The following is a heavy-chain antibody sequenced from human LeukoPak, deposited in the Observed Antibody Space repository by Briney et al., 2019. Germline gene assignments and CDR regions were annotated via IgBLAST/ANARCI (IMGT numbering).Heavy chain of an antibody. D-gene: IGHD5-18*01. V-gene: IGHV1-2*02. CDR1: GYTFTGYY. J-gene: IGHJ3*02. Sequence: ASVKVSCKASGYTFTGYYMHWVRQAPGQGLEWMGWINPNSGGTNYAQKFQGRVTMTRDTSISTAYMELSRLRSDDTAVYYCASISHVDTARNDAFDIWGQGTMVTVSS. CDR3: ASISHVDTARNDAFDI. CDR2: INPNSGGT.